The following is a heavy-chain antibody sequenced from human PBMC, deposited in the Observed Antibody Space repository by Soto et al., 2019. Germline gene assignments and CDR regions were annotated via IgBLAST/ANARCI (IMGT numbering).Heavy chain of an antibody. J-gene: IGHJ4*02. Sequence: SETLSLTCTVSGGSVSSGSYYWSWIRQPPGKGLEWIGYIYYSGSTNYNPSLKSRVTISVDTSKNQFSLKLSSVTAAGTAVYYCARDRCGYSYGWVDYWGQGTQVTVSS. V-gene: IGHV4-61*01. D-gene: IGHD5-18*01. CDR3: ARDRCGYSYGWVDY. CDR1: GGSVSSGSYY. CDR2: IYYSGST.